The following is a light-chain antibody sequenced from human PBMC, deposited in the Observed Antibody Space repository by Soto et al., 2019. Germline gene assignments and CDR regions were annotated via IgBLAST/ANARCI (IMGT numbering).Light chain of an antibody. CDR3: SSFRRTSTLYV. V-gene: IGLV2-14*01. J-gene: IGLJ1*01. CDR2: DVS. Sequence: QSALTQPASVSGSPGQSITISCTGTSSDVGAYNYVSWYQQHPGKAPKLMIYDVSNRPSGVSNRFSGSKSGNTASLTISGFQAEDEADYYCSSFRRTSTLYVFGTGTKLTVL. CDR1: SSDVGAYNY.